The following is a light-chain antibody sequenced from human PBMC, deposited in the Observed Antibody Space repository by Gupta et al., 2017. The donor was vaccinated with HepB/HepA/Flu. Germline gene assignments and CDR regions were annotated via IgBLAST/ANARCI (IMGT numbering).Light chain of an antibody. V-gene: IGKV1-6*01. CDR3: LQDYNDPYT. CDR2: AAS. J-gene: IGKJ2*01. Sequence: AIQMTQSLSILSASVGDRVTITCRASQGIRNDLGWYQQKLEKAPNLLIYAASNLQTGVPSRFSGSGSGTDFTLTISSLQPEDFATYYCLQDYNDPYTCGQETKLEIK. CDR1: QGIRND.